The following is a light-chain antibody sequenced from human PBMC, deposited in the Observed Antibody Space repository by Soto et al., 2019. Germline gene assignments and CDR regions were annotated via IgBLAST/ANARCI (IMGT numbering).Light chain of an antibody. CDR1: SSDVGGYNY. J-gene: IGLJ1*01. V-gene: IGLV2-14*01. CDR3: TENYTGAPLV. CDR2: DVS. Sequence: QSSLTHPASVSGSPGQSITISCPGTSSDVGGYNYVSWYQQHPGKAPKLMIYDVSNWPSGVSNRFSGSKSGNTASLTISGLQVVAGADNAGTENYTGAPLVFGPGTKDT.